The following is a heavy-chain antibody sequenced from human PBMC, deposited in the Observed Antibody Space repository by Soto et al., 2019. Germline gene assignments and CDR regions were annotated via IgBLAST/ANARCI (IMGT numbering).Heavy chain of an antibody. V-gene: IGHV1-69*13. CDR2: IIPIFGTA. J-gene: IGHJ6*02. Sequence: SVKVSCKASGGTFSSYAISWVRQAPGQGLEWMGGIIPIFGTANYAQKFQGRVTITADESTSTAYMELSSLRSEDTAVYYCAGSLVLRFLEWIRTGWSMDVWGPGTTVTVSS. CDR3: AGSLVLRFLEWIRTGWSMDV. CDR1: GGTFSSYA. D-gene: IGHD3-3*01.